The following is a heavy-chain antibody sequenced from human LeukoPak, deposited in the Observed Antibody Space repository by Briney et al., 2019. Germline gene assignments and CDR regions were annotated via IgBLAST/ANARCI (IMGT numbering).Heavy chain of an antibody. Sequence: SETLSLTCTVSGDSISSYYWSWIRQPPGKGLEWIGYIYYSGSTKYNPSLKSRVTMSLDTSKNQFSLNLSSVTAADTAVYYCARPPLITATGRRAFDIWGQGTMVTVSS. CDR1: GDSISSYY. V-gene: IGHV4-59*12. CDR2: IYYSGST. CDR3: ARPPLITATGRRAFDI. D-gene: IGHD6-13*01. J-gene: IGHJ3*02.